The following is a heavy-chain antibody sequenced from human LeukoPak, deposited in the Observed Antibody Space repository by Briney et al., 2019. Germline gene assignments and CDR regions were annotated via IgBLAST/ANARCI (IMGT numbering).Heavy chain of an antibody. V-gene: IGHV3-33*03. CDR1: GFTFDKYG. CDR2: IWHDGSRT. J-gene: IGHJ4*02. D-gene: IGHD1-26*01. Sequence: GGSLRLSCATSGFTFDKYGIHWVRQAPGKGLEWVAVIWHDGSRTHYADSVKGRFTISRDNSKDTAFLQMSSLTVEDTAVYYCAGTISTGAGIESWGQGTLVTVSS. CDR3: AGTISTGAGIES.